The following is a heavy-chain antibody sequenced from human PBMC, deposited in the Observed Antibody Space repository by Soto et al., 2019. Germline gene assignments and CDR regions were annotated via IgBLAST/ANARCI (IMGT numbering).Heavy chain of an antibody. D-gene: IGHD2-15*01. J-gene: IGHJ4*02. CDR2: TRNRVNSFST. V-gene: IGHV3-72*01. CDR1: EISFGDQY. Sequence: VEVEESGGALVLPGGSLRLSCVVSAVSEISFGDQYLDWVRQAPGKGLEWVGRTRNRVNSFSTAYAASVQGRFTISRDDSKNAVYLQMNSLKTEDTAVYYCPRVGPSAKSPDYWGQGTLVTVS. CDR3: PRVGPSAKSPDY.